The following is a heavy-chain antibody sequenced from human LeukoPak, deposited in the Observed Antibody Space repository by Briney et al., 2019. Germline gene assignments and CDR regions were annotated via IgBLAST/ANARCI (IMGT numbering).Heavy chain of an antibody. Sequence: SETLSLTCAVYGGSFSGYYWRWIRQPPGKGLEWIGEINHSGSTNYNPSLKSRVTISVDTSKNQFSLKLSSVTAADTAVYYCARGKGGARGPYYYDSSGYYYFDYWGQGTLVTVSS. CDR3: ARGKGGARGPYYYDSSGYYYFDY. D-gene: IGHD3-22*01. J-gene: IGHJ4*02. CDR2: INHSGST. V-gene: IGHV4-34*01. CDR1: GGSFSGYY.